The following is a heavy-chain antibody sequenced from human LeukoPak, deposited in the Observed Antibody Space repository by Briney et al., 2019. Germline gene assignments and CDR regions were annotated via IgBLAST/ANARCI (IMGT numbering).Heavy chain of an antibody. CDR1: GASISNYY. J-gene: IGHJ4*02. D-gene: IGHD2-15*01. V-gene: IGHV4-4*07. CDR3: ARFEGSGDTRGYFDN. CDR2: IYNGGST. Sequence: SETLSLTCIVSGASISNYYWSWIRQPAGKGPEWIGRIYNGGSTNYNSSLRSRITMSLDTSKNQFSLKLTSVTAADTAVYYCARFEGSGDTRGYFDNWGQGTLVTVSS.